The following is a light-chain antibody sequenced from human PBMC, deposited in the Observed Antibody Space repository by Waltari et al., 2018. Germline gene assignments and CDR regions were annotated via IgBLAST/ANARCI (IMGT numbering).Light chain of an antibody. Sequence: EIVMTQSPATLSVSPGARATLSCRASQRVSSNLAWYQQKPGQAPRLLISGASTRATGIPARFSGSGSGTEFTLTISSLQSEDFAVYYCQQYNNWPPYTFGQGTKLEIK. CDR1: QRVSSN. CDR2: GAS. J-gene: IGKJ2*01. CDR3: QQYNNWPPYT. V-gene: IGKV3-15*01.